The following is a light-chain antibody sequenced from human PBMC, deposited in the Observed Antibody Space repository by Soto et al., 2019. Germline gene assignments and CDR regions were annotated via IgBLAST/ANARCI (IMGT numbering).Light chain of an antibody. CDR1: QSVGSN. CDR3: QQYNDWPRYT. V-gene: IGKV3-15*01. CDR2: GAS. J-gene: IGKJ2*01. Sequence: EIVMTQSPATLSVSPGESVTLSCRASQSVGSNVAWYRQTPGQAPRLLIYGASARVTGIPVRFSAGGSGTEFTLSINSLQSEDFAVYYCQQYNDWPRYTFGQGTKLEIK.